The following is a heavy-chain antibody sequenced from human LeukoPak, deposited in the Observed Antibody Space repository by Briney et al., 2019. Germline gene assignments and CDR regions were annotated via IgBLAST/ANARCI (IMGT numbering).Heavy chain of an antibody. CDR3: ARDPTGDSSSWVYYYYYGMDV. Sequence: GRSLRLSYAASGFTFSSYAMHWVRQAPGKGLEWVAVISYDGSNKYYADSVKGRFTISRDNSKNTLYLQMNSLRAEDTAVYYCARDPTGDSSSWVYYYYYGMDVWGQGTTVTVSS. CDR2: ISYDGSNK. CDR1: GFTFSSYA. V-gene: IGHV3-30-3*01. D-gene: IGHD6-13*01. J-gene: IGHJ6*02.